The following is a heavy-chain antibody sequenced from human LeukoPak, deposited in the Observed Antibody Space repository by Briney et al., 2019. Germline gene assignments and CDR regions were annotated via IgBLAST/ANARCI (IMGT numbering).Heavy chain of an antibody. CDR1: GFTFSSYS. Sequence: KPGGSLRRSCAASGFTFSSYSMNWVRQAPGKGLEWVSSISSSSSYIYYADSVKARFTISRDNAKNSLYLQMNSLRAEDTAVYYCARVMTTVTRNFDYWGQGTLVTVSS. V-gene: IGHV3-21*01. CDR3: ARVMTTVTRNFDY. D-gene: IGHD4-17*01. J-gene: IGHJ4*02. CDR2: ISSSSSYI.